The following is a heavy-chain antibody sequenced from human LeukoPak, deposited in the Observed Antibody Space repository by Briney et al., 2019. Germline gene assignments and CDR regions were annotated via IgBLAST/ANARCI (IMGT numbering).Heavy chain of an antibody. CDR2: INHSGST. J-gene: IGHJ4*02. V-gene: IGHV4-34*01. Sequence: SETLSLTCAVYGGSISGYYWSWIRQTPGKGLEWIGEINHSGSTNYNPSLRSRVTISVDTSKNQFSLKLSSVTAADTAVYYCARTPYGSGSYHFDYWGQGTLVTVSS. CDR3: ARTPYGSGSYHFDY. D-gene: IGHD3-10*01. CDR1: GGSISGYY.